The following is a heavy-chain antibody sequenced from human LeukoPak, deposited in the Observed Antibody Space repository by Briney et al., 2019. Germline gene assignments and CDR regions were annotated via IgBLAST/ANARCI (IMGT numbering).Heavy chain of an antibody. D-gene: IGHD1-26*01. CDR2: IIPIFGTA. V-gene: IGHV1-69*05. CDR1: GSTFSSYA. CDR3: AREFHTWPVGATTNWFDP. J-gene: IGHJ5*02. Sequence: ASVKVSCKASGSTFSSYAISWVRQAPGQGLEWMGRIIPIFGTANYAQKFQGRVTITTDESTSTAYMELSSLRSEDTAVYYCAREFHTWPVGATTNWFDPWGQGTLVTVAS.